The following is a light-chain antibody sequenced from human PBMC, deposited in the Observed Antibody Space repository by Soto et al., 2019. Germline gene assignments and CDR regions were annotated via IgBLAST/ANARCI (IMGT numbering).Light chain of an antibody. Sequence: QSVLTQPASVSGSRGQSITISCTGTSSDFGGHNYVSWYQQRPGKAPKLMIYGVSIRPSGVSNRFSGSKSGNTASLTISGLQAEDEADYYCSSYTTTTTLYVFGAGTKVTVL. J-gene: IGLJ1*01. CDR3: SSYTTTTTLYV. CDR1: SSDFGGHNY. V-gene: IGLV2-14*01. CDR2: GVS.